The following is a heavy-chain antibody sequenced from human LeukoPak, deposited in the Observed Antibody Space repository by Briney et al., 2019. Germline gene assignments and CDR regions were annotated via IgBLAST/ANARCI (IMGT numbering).Heavy chain of an antibody. CDR2: INLSGST. CDR1: GGSFSGYY. J-gene: IGHJ4*02. D-gene: IGHD6-19*01. CDR3: ARRPTRGWYSSGWYDY. V-gene: IGHV4-34*01. Sequence: PSETLSLTCAVYGGSFSGYYWSWIRQPPGKGLEWIGEINLSGSTNYNPSLKSRVTISVDTSKNQFSLKLSSVTAADTAVYYCARRPTRGWYSSGWYDYWGQGTLVTVSS.